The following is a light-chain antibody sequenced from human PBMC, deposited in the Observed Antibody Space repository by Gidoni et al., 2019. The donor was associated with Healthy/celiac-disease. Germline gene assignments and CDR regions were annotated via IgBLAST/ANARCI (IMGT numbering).Light chain of an antibody. CDR3: QQLNSYPTWT. V-gene: IGKV1-9*01. J-gene: IGKJ1*01. CDR1: QGISSY. CDR2: AAS. Sequence: DIQLTQSPSFLSASVGDRVTITCRASQGISSYLAWYQQKPGKAPKLLIYAASTLQSGVPSRFSGSGSGTEFTLTISSLQPEDFATYDCQQLNSYPTWTFGQGTKVEIK.